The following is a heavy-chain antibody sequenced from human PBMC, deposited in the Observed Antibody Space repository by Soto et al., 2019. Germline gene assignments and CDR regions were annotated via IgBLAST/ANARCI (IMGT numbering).Heavy chain of an antibody. J-gene: IGHJ4*02. CDR3: ARVWNDGRFDY. V-gene: IGHV3-7*01. Sequence: EVQLVESGGGLVQPGGSLRLSCAASGFTFSNYWMTWVLQAPGKGLEWVASINQNGGAMHYVDSVKGRFTVSRDNAKNSLYLQVNSLRAEDTAVFYCARVWNDGRFDYWGPGTLVTVSS. CDR2: INQNGGAM. D-gene: IGHD1-1*01. CDR1: GFTFSNYW.